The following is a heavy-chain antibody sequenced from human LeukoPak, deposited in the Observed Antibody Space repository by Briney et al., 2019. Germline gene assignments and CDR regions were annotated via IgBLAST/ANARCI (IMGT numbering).Heavy chain of an antibody. CDR1: GYTFTSYG. V-gene: IGHV1-18*01. CDR3: AREGDYVWGSYRLPLDY. J-gene: IGHJ4*02. D-gene: IGHD3-16*02. Sequence: ASVKVSCKASGYTFTSYGISWVRQAPGQGLEWMGWISAYNGNTNYAQKLQGRVTMTTDTSTSTAYMELRSLRSDDTAAYYCAREGDYVWGSYRLPLDYWGQGTLVTVSS. CDR2: ISAYNGNT.